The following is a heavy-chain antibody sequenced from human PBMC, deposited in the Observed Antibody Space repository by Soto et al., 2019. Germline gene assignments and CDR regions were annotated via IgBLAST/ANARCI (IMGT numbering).Heavy chain of an antibody. CDR3: ARLRGPGIAARLAYYGMDV. J-gene: IGHJ6*02. Sequence: QVTLKESGPVLVKPTETLTLTCTVSGFSLSNARMGVSWIRQPPGKALEWLAHIFSNDEKSYSTSLKSRLTIYRYTPKSQVVLTKTNIDPVDTATYCCARLRGPGIAARLAYYGMDVWGQGNTVTVSS. D-gene: IGHD6-6*01. CDR1: GFSLSNARMG. V-gene: IGHV2-26*01. CDR2: IFSNDEK.